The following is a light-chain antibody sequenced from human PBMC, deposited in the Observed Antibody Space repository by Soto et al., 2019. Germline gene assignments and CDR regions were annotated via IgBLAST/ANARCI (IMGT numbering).Light chain of an antibody. J-gene: IGLJ1*01. CDR2: EVN. V-gene: IGLV2-8*01. Sequence: HYPLTQAPWVSGSPGESVKIYCNGTFRARGGYNYVSWYQQYPGKAPKLIIYEVNERPSGVPDRFSGSKSGNTASLTVSGLQTADEADYYCSSYAGSNWYVFGTGT. CDR3: SSYAGSNWYV. CDR1: FRARGGYNY.